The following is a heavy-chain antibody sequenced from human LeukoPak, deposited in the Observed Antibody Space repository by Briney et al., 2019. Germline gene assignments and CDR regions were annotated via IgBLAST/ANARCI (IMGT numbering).Heavy chain of an antibody. D-gene: IGHD3-10*01. CDR1: GFTFSSYW. V-gene: IGHV3-74*01. CDR2: INSDGSST. J-gene: IGHJ4*02. Sequence: PGGSLRLSCAASGFTFSSYWMHWVRQAPGKGLVWVSRINSDGSSTSYADSVKGRFTISRDNAKNTLYLQMNSLRAKDTAVYYCARVGIWLGNPYYFDYWGQGTLVTVSS. CDR3: ARVGIWLGNPYYFDY.